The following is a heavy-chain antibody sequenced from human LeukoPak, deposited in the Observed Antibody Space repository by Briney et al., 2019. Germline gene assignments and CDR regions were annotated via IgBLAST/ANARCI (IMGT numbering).Heavy chain of an antibody. J-gene: IGHJ6*03. D-gene: IGHD6-13*01. CDR2: VNPNSGGT. CDR3: ARRIAAAGRSYYYYYYYMDV. Sequence: ASVKVSCKASGYTFTGYYMHWVRQAPGQGLEWMGWVNPNSGGTNYAQKFQGRVTMTRDTSISTAYMEPSRLRSDDTAVYYCARRIAAAGRSYYYYYYYMDVWGKGTTVTVSS. CDR1: GYTFTGYY. V-gene: IGHV1-2*02.